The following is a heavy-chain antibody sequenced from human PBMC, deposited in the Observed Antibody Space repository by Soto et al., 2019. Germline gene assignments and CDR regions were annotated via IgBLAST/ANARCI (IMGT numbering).Heavy chain of an antibody. CDR3: AKAPYGDYAYYYMDV. V-gene: IGHV3-48*01. CDR2: ISSSSSTI. J-gene: IGHJ6*03. D-gene: IGHD4-17*01. CDR1: GLNFRSYS. Sequence: GGSLILSCAASGLNFRSYSMNWVRQAPGKGLEWVSYISSSSSTIYYADSVKGRFTISRDNPKNTLYLQMNSLRAEDTAVYYCAKAPYGDYAYYYMDVWGKGTTVTVSS.